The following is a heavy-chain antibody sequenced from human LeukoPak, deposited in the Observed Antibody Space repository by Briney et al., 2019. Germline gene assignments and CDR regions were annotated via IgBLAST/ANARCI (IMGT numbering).Heavy chain of an antibody. CDR1: GFTFSSYW. V-gene: IGHV3-7*01. D-gene: IGHD6-19*01. CDR2: IKQDGSEK. Sequence: GGSLRLSCAASGFTFSSYWMSWVRQAPGKGLEWVANIKQDGSEKYYVDSVRGRFTISRDNAKNSLYLQMNSLRAEDTAVYYCVTYRSSGWYDYFDSWGQGTLVTVSS. J-gene: IGHJ4*02. CDR3: VTYRSSGWYDYFDS.